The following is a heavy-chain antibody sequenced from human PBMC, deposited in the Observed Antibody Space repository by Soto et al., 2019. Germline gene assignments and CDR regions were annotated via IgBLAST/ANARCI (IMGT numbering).Heavy chain of an antibody. V-gene: IGHV4-59*01. CDR3: AREGNLGRWIQPLDS. CDR2: IHYNGNT. CDR1: GDPISSYS. D-gene: IGHD2-2*03. J-gene: IGHJ4*02. Sequence: TLSLTCTVSGDPISSYSWSWIRQPPGKGLEWIGNIHYNGNTKYSPSLKSRVTMSVDTSKNHFSLKLISVTTADTAVYFCAREGNLGRWIQPLDSWGQGTLVTVSS.